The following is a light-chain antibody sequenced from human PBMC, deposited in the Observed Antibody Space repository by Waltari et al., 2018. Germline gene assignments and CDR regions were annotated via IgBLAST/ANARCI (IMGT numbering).Light chain of an antibody. CDR3: CSYAGSGTFVV. J-gene: IGLJ2*01. Sequence: QSALTQPASVSGSPGPSITTSCTGTSSDVGSHNLVSWSQQHPGQAPKVVIYSGSERPSGISRRFSGSKSGITASLTISGLQPEDEADYYCCSYAGSGTFVVFGGGTKLTVL. CDR1: SSDVGSHNL. V-gene: IGLV2-23*03. CDR2: SGS.